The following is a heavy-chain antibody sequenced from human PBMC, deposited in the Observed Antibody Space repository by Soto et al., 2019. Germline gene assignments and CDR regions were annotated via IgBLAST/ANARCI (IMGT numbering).Heavy chain of an antibody. V-gene: IGHV5-51*01. CDR3: ARLVYCGGDCYDRGTNWFDP. D-gene: IGHD2-21*02. J-gene: IGHJ5*02. CDR1: GYSFTSYW. Sequence: PGESLKISCKGSGYSFTSYWIGWVRQMPGKGLEWMGIIYPGDSDTRYSPSFQGQVTISADKSISTAYLQWSSLKASDTAMYYCARLVYCGGDCYDRGTNWFDPWGQGTLVTVSS. CDR2: IYPGDSDT.